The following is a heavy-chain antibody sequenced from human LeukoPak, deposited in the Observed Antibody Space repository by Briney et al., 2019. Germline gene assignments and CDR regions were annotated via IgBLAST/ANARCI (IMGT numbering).Heavy chain of an antibody. D-gene: IGHD2-2*01. CDR3: ATAPPRTSCSDSAEYSQH. Sequence: GGSLRLSRAASGFTVSSNYMSSVREAPGKGLEWVSVIYSGGGTYYADSVKGRFTISRDNSKNTVYLQMNSLRAEDTAVYYCATAPPRTSCSDSAEYSQHWGQGTLVTVSS. J-gene: IGHJ1*01. CDR1: GFTVSSNY. CDR2: IYSGGGT. V-gene: IGHV3-53*01.